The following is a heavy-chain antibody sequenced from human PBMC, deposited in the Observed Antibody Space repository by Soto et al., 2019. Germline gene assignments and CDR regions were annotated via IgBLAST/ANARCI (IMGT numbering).Heavy chain of an antibody. Sequence: PGGSLRLYRESSGFIFSTTDMSWVRQAPGKGLEWVSTIYGDGRTTYYADSVRGRFSISRDNSKNMVYLQMDSLRVDDTAIYYCVKNSGWFNSWGQGSLVTVSS. J-gene: IGHJ5*01. CDR2: IYGDGRTT. CDR1: GFIFSTTD. D-gene: IGHD3-10*01. CDR3: VKNSGWFNS. V-gene: IGHV3-23*01.